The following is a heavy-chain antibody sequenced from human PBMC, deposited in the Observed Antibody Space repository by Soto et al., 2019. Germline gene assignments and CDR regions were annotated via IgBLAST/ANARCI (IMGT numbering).Heavy chain of an antibody. CDR3: ARELLGTYGSGRPRGGMDV. CDR1: GGSIRSYY. CDR2: IYYSGST. Sequence: SETLSLTCTVSGGSIRSYYWSWIRQPPGKGVEWIGYIYYSGSTNYNPSLKSRVTISVDTSKNQFSLKLSSVTAADTAVYYCARELLGTYGSGRPRGGMDVWGQGTTVTVSS. D-gene: IGHD3-10*01. J-gene: IGHJ6*02. V-gene: IGHV4-59*01.